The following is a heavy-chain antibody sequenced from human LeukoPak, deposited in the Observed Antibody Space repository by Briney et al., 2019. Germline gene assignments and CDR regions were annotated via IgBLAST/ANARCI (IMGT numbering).Heavy chain of an antibody. CDR2: INPSGGST. V-gene: IGHV1-46*01. D-gene: IGHD2-15*01. CDR1: GYTFTSYY. CDR3: ARQWMLHKHLVRVKPDFDY. Sequence: ASVKVSCKASGYTFTSYYMHWVRQAPGQGLEWMGIINPSGGSTSYAQKFQGRVTMTRDTSTSTVYMELSSLRSEDTAVYYCARQWMLHKHLVRVKPDFDYWGQGTLVTVSS. J-gene: IGHJ4*02.